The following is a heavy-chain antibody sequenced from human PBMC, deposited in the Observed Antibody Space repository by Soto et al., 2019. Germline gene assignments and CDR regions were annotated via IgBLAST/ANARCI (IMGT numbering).Heavy chain of an antibody. CDR2: ISYDGSNK. J-gene: IGHJ6*02. CDR3: ARDRGLPGYTSLSYYYYGMDV. Sequence: HPGGSLRLSCAASGFTVSSYAMHWVRQAPGKGLEWVAVISYDGSNKYYADSVKGRFTISRDNSKNTLYLQMNSLRAEDTAVYYCARDRGLPGYTSLSYYYYGMDVWGQGTTVTVSS. V-gene: IGHV3-30-3*01. D-gene: IGHD3-9*01. CDR1: GFTVSSYA.